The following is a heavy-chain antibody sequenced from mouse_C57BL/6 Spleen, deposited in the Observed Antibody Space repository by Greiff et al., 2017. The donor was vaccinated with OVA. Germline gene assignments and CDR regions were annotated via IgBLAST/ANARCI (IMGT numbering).Heavy chain of an antibody. Sequence: DVKLVESGPGLVKPSQSLSLTCSVTGYSITSGYYWNWIRQFPGNKLEWMGYISYDGSNNYNPSLKNRISITCDTSKNQFFLKLNSVTTEDTATYYCARGGDYDGYWYFDVWGTGTTVTVSS. J-gene: IGHJ1*03. CDR2: ISYDGSN. CDR1: GYSITSGYY. V-gene: IGHV3-6*01. D-gene: IGHD2-4*01. CDR3: ARGGDYDGYWYFDV.